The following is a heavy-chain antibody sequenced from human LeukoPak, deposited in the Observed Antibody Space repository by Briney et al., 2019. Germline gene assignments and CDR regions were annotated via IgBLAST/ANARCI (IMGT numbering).Heavy chain of an antibody. J-gene: IGHJ4*02. CDR1: GGTFSSYA. D-gene: IGHD3-16*01. CDR2: MNTKSGNT. Sequence: ASVKVSCKASGGTFSSYAISWVRQATGQGLEWMGWMNTKSGNTGYAQKLQGRVTMSMDTSITTAYMELTSLRSDDTAVYYCVAMLYWGQGTLVTVSS. CDR3: VAMLY. V-gene: IGHV1-8*02.